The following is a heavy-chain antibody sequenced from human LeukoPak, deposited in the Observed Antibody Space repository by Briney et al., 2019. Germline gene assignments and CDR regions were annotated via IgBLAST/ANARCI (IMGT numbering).Heavy chain of an antibody. CDR3: ARVWARLESTNAFDI. D-gene: IGHD3-16*01. J-gene: IGHJ3*02. V-gene: IGHV1-69*05. Sequence: ASVKVSCKASGGTFSSYAISWVRQAPGQGLEWMGRIIPIFGTANYAQMFQGRVTITTDESTSTAYMELSSLRSEDTAVYYCARVWARLESTNAFDIWGQGTMVTVSS. CDR1: GGTFSSYA. CDR2: IIPIFGTA.